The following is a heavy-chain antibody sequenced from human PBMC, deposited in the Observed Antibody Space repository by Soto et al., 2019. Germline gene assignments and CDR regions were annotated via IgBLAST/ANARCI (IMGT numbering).Heavy chain of an antibody. D-gene: IGHD6-13*01. CDR1: GFTFSSYA. CDR3: ARDPYPSGYSSSWYLNWFDP. J-gene: IGHJ5*02. V-gene: IGHV3-30-3*01. Sequence: GGSLRLSCAASGFTFSSYAMHWVRQAPGKGLEWVAVISYDGSNKYYADSVKGRFTISRDNSKNTLYLQMNSLRAEDTAVYYCARDPYPSGYSSSWYLNWFDPWGQGTLVTVSS. CDR2: ISYDGSNK.